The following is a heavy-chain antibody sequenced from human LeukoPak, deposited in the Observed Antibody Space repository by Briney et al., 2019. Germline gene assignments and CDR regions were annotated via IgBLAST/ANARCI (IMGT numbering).Heavy chain of an antibody. CDR2: INHSGST. D-gene: IGHD2-15*01. Sequence: SETLSLTCAVYGGSFSGYYWSWIRQPPGKGLEWIGEINHSGSTNYNPSLKSRATISVDTSKNQFSLKLSSVTAADTAVYYCARDDYLGYCSGGSCYSKADYWGQGTLVTVSS. CDR1: GGSFSGYY. CDR3: ARDDYLGYCSGGSCYSKADY. J-gene: IGHJ4*02. V-gene: IGHV4-34*01.